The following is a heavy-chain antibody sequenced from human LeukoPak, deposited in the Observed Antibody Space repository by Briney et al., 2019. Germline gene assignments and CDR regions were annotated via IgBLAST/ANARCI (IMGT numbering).Heavy chain of an antibody. J-gene: IGHJ4*02. CDR2: IYSGGNT. CDR3: AREQPPGIYFDY. V-gene: IGHV3-53*01. Sequence: GGSLRLSCAASGFAVRSDYMRWVRQAPGKGLEWVSIIYSGGNTYYADSVKARFTITRENSKSTVYLQVNSLRAEDTAVYYCAREQPPGIYFDYWGQGTPVTVSS. D-gene: IGHD6-13*01. CDR1: GFAVRSDY.